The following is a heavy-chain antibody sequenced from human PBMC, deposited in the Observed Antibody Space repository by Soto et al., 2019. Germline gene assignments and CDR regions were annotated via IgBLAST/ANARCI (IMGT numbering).Heavy chain of an antibody. V-gene: IGHV4-59*01. CDR1: GGSISSYY. D-gene: IGHD3-3*01. CDR3: AGGSTFWSGYGDWYFDL. CDR2: IYYTGST. J-gene: IGHJ2*01. Sequence: QVQLQESGPGLVKPSETLSLTCTVSGGSISSYYWSWIRQPPGEGLEWIGYIYYTGSTKNNPSLKSRGAIAVDTAKKQSSLKLNSVTAADTAVYYWAGGSTFWSGYGDWYFDLWGRGTLVTVSS.